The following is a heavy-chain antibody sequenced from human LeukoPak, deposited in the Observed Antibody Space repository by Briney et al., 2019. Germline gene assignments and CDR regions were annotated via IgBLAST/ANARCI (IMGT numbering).Heavy chain of an antibody. CDR3: ARESVTSGWYLY. Sequence: GGSLRLSCAASGFTVSGNYMSWVRQAPGKGLQWVSTIYKEGNTFYADSVRSRFTLSRDNSKNTLYLQMNSLRAEDTAIYYCARESVTSGWYLYWGQGTLVTVSS. D-gene: IGHD6-19*01. V-gene: IGHV3-53*01. J-gene: IGHJ4*02. CDR1: GFTVSGNY. CDR2: IYKEGNT.